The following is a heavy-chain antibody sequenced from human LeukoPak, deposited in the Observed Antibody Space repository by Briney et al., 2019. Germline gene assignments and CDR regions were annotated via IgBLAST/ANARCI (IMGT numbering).Heavy chain of an antibody. CDR3: AKSNGYGLIDI. V-gene: IGHV4-38-2*02. D-gene: IGHD3-10*01. J-gene: IGHJ3*02. CDR1: GYSISSNYY. CDR2: IFYSGST. Sequence: SETLSLTCTVSGYSISSNYYWGWVRQPPGKALEWIGNIFYSGSTYYSPSLKSRVTISLDTSRNQFSLKLNSVTAADTAVYYCAKSNGYGLIDIWGQGTMVTVSS.